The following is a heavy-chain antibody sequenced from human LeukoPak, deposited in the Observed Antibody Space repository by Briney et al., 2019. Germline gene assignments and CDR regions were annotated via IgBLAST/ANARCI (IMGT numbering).Heavy chain of an antibody. CDR1: GGSISSSSYY. J-gene: IGHJ4*02. D-gene: IGHD6-6*01. CDR3: ARHIEYETSFDY. CDR2: IYCSGST. Sequence: SETLSLTCTVSGGSISSSSYYWGWIRQPPGKGLEWIGSIYCSGSTYYNPSLKSRVTISVDTSKNQFSLKLSSVTAADTAVYYCARHIEYETSFDYWGQGTLVTVSS. V-gene: IGHV4-39*01.